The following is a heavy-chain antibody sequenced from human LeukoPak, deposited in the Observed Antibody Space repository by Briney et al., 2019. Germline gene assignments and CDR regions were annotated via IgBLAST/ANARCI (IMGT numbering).Heavy chain of an antibody. CDR1: GGSISSSY. D-gene: IGHD3-22*01. Sequence: SETLSLTCTVSGGSISSSYWSWIRQPPGKGLEWIGYIYYSGSTNYNPSLKSRVTISVDTSKNQFSLKLSSVTAADTAVYYCARVSSGSTEFDYWGQGTLVTVSS. CDR3: ARVSSGSTEFDY. J-gene: IGHJ4*02. V-gene: IGHV4-59*01. CDR2: IYYSGST.